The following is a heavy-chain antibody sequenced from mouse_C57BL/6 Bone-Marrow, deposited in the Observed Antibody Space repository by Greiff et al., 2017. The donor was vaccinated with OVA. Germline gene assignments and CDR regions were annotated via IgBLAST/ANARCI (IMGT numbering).Heavy chain of an antibody. D-gene: IGHD2-3*01. J-gene: IGHJ1*03. CDR3: ARGRWLLLQYWYFDV. CDR1: GYTFTDYY. Sequence: EVKLQQSGPELVKPGASVKISCKASGYTFTDYYMNWVKQSHGKSLEWIGDINPNNGGTSYNQKFKGKATLTVDKSSSTAYMELRSLTSEDSAVYYCARGRWLLLQYWYFDVWGTGTTVTVSS. CDR2: INPNNGGT. V-gene: IGHV1-26*01.